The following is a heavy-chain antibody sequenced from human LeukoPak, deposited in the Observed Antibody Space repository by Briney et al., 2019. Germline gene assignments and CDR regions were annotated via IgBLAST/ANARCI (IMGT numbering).Heavy chain of an antibody. CDR1: GYTFTNYW. D-gene: IGHD5-18*01. V-gene: IGHV5-51*01. J-gene: IGHJ4*02. CDR3: ARLGTAIVARYFDF. Sequence: GESLKISCKASGYTFTNYWIGWVRQMPGKDLEWMGTIYPGDSDTRYSPSFQGQVSISADKSTNTAYLRWSSLKASDTAIYYCARLGTAIVARYFDFWGQGTLVTVSS. CDR2: IYPGDSDT.